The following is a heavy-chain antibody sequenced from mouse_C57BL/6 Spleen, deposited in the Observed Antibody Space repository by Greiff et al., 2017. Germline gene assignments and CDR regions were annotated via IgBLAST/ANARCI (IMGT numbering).Heavy chain of an antibody. V-gene: IGHV1-64*01. CDR2: IHPNSGST. Sequence: QVKLQQPGAELVKPGASVKLSCKASGYTFTSYWMHWVKQRPGQGLEWIGMIHPNSGSTNYNEKFKSKATLTVDKSSSTAYMQLSSLTSEDSAVYYCARTGGVVATPFAYWGQGTLVTVSA. D-gene: IGHD1-1*01. CDR3: ARTGGVVATPFAY. CDR1: GYTFTSYW. J-gene: IGHJ3*01.